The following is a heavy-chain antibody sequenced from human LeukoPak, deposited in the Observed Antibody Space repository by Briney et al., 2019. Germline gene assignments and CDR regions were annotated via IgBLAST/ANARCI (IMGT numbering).Heavy chain of an antibody. Sequence: QPGGSLRLSCAASGFTFSGSAMHWVRQASGKGQEWVGRIRSKANSYATAYAASVKGRFTISRDDSKNTAYLQMNSLKTEDTAVYYCTLPYTAMASFDYWGQGTLVTVSS. CDR2: IRSKANSYAT. V-gene: IGHV3-73*01. J-gene: IGHJ4*02. D-gene: IGHD5-18*01. CDR1: GFTFSGSA. CDR3: TLPYTAMASFDY.